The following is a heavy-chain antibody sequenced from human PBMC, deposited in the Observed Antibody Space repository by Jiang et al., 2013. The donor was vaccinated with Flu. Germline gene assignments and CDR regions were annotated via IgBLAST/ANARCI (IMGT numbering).Heavy chain of an antibody. CDR3: ARGQRYAPTYYYYYYYMDV. V-gene: IGHV4-34*01. CDR2: INHSGST. J-gene: IGHJ6*03. D-gene: IGHD2/OR15-2a*01. CDR1: GGSFSGYY. Sequence: VLLKPSETLSLTCAVYGGSFSGYYWSWIRQPPGKGLEWIGEINHSGSTNYNPSLKSRVTISVDTSKNQFSLKLSSVTAADTAVYYCARGQRYAPTYYYYYYYMDVWGKGTTVTVSS.